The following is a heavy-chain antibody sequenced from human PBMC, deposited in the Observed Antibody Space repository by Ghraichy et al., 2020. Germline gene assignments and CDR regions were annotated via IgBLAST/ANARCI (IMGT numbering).Heavy chain of an antibody. D-gene: IGHD4-23*01. CDR1: GFTFSSYA. CDR2: ISYDGSNK. J-gene: IGHJ4*02. V-gene: IGHV3-30*04. Sequence: GGSLRLSCAASGFTFSSYAMHWVRQAPGKGLEWVAVISYDGSNKYYADSVKGRFTISRDNSKNTLYLQMNSLRAEDTAVYYCAKWRTTMVSENWGQGTLVTVSS. CDR3: AKWRTTMVSEN.